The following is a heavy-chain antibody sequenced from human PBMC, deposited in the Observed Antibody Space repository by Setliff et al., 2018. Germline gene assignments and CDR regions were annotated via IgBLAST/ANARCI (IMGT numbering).Heavy chain of an antibody. D-gene: IGHD3-10*01. CDR3: ARRFSSGNYNNLGY. V-gene: IGHV1-18*01. CDR1: GYSFTSYG. CDR2: ITTYNDNT. Sequence: ASVKVSCKTSGYSFTSYGISWVRQAPGQGLEWMGHITTYNDNTKYAQNFQGRVTMTRNTSISTAYMELSALRSDDTAVYYCARRFSSGNYNNLGYWGQGALVTVSS. J-gene: IGHJ4*02.